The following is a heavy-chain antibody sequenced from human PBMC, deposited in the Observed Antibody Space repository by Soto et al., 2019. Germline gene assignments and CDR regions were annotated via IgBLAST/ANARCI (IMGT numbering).Heavy chain of an antibody. CDR3: ARHGESYSGTVYYYYYYMDV. CDR2: IYYSGST. J-gene: IGHJ6*03. CDR1: GGSISSSSYY. Sequence: SETLSLTCTVSGGSISSSSYYWGWIRQPPGKGLEWIGSIYYSGSTYYNPSLKSLVTISVDTSKNQFSLKLSSVTAADTAVYYCARHGESYSGTVYYYYYYMDVWGKGTTVTVSS. D-gene: IGHD3-10*01. V-gene: IGHV4-39*01.